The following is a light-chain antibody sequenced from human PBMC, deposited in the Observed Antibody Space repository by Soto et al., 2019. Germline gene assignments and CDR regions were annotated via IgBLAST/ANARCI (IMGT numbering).Light chain of an antibody. Sequence: DIQMTQSQTSLSASVGDRVTITCRSSKGIRNYVAWYQQIPGKAPKLLIYAASTVQSGVPSRFSGSGSGTDFTLTINGLQPVDVATYSCQKYSSVPVFGPGTKVEIK. J-gene: IGKJ3*01. V-gene: IGKV1-27*01. CDR1: KGIRNY. CDR3: QKYSSVPV. CDR2: AAS.